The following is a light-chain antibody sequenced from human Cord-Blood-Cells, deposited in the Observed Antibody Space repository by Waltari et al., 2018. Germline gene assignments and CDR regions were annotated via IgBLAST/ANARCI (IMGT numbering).Light chain of an antibody. CDR3: QQYGSSPVT. V-gene: IGKV1-33*01. CDR1: QDISNY. CDR2: DAS. J-gene: IGKJ2*01. Sequence: DIQMTQSPSSLSASVGDRVTITCQASQDISNYLNWYQQKPGKAPKLLIYDASNLETGVPSRFSGSGSGTDFTLTISRLEPEDFAVYYCQQYGSSPVTFGQGTKLEIK.